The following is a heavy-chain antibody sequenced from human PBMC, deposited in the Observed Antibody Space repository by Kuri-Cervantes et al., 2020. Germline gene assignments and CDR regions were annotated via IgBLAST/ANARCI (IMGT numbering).Heavy chain of an antibody. CDR3: TTGLD. V-gene: IGHV3-15*01. J-gene: IGHJ4*02. D-gene: IGHD6-6*01. CDR1: GFTFSSYA. CDR2: IKSKTDGGTT. Sequence: GESLKISCAASGFTFSSYAMHWVRQAPGKGLEWVGRIKSKTDGGTTDYAAPVKGRFIISRDDSKNTLYLQMNSLKTEDTAAYHCTTGLDWGQGTLVTVSS.